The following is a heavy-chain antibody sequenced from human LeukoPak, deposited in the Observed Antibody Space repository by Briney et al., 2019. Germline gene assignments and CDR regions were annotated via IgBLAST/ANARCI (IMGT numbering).Heavy chain of an antibody. CDR3: AKVPAYSNYLNYFDY. V-gene: IGHV4-39*07. D-gene: IGHD4-11*01. CDR1: GGSISSSSYY. J-gene: IGHJ4*02. CDR2: IYYSGST. Sequence: SETLSLTCTVSGGSISSSSYYWGWIRQPPGKGLEWIGSIYYSGSTYYNPSLKSRVTISLDTSKNQFSLNLTSVTAADTAVYYCAKVPAYSNYLNYFDYWGQGTLVTVSS.